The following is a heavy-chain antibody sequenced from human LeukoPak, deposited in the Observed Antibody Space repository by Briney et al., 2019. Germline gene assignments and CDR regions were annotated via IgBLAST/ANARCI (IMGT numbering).Heavy chain of an antibody. J-gene: IGHJ4*02. CDR3: ARDTYYYDSSGYYPPGY. CDR2: ISSSGSTI. D-gene: IGHD3-22*01. Sequence: GGSLRLSCAASGFTFSRYWITWVRQAPGKGLEWVSYISSSGSTIYYADSVKGRFTISRDNAKNSLYLQMNSLRAEDTAVYYCARDTYYYDSSGYYPPGYWGQGTLVTVSS. CDR1: GFTFSRYW. V-gene: IGHV3-48*04.